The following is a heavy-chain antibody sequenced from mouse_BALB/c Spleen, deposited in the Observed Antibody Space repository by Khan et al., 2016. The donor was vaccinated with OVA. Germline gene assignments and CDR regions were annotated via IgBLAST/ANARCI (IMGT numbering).Heavy chain of an antibody. CDR3: ARGNYYGYAMDY. D-gene: IGHD1-1*01. CDR1: GYSITSNYA. Sequence: EVQLQQSGPGLVKPSQSLSLTCTVTGYSITSNYAWNWIRQFPGNKLEWMGYISYSGSTNYNPSLKSRISITRDTSKTQFFLQLNSVTTEDTAIXYCARGNYYGYAMDYWGQGTSITVSS. J-gene: IGHJ4*01. CDR2: ISYSGST. V-gene: IGHV3-2*02.